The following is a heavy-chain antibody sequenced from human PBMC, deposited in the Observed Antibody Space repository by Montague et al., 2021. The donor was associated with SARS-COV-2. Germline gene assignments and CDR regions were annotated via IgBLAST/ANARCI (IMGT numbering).Heavy chain of an antibody. Sequence: SETLSLTCAVYGASFSGYYWSWIRQPPGKGLEWIGEINHSGNTNYNPSLESRLTISVDTSKNQFSLKLSSVTAADTAVYFCARATLGISMIVVVRTVIDYCFDPWGQGTLVTVSS. CDR2: INHSGNT. V-gene: IGHV4-34*01. CDR1: GASFSGYY. D-gene: IGHD3-22*01. J-gene: IGHJ5*02. CDR3: ARATLGISMIVVVRTVIDYCFDP.